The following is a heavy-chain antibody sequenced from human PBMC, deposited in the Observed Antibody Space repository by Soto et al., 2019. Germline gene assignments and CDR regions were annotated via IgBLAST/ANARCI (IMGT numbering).Heavy chain of an antibody. J-gene: IGHJ6*02. V-gene: IGHV3-53*01. Sequence: GGSLRLSCAASGFTLNNYQMNWVRQAPGKGLDWVSVIYSGGVTYYAGSVKGRFTITGDSSKNTVYLQMHSLRAEDTAIYYCARDPSTTGYYGLDVWGQGTTVTVSS. CDR1: GFTLNNYQ. CDR2: IYSGGVT. CDR3: ARDPSTTGYYGLDV. D-gene: IGHD3-10*01.